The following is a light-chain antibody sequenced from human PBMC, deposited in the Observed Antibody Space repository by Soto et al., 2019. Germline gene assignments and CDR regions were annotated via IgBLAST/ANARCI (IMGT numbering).Light chain of an antibody. V-gene: IGLV2-14*01. CDR1: SSDIGASNY. J-gene: IGLJ3*02. CDR2: EVS. CDR3: TSYTSSTTWV. Sequence: QSALTQPASVSGSPGQSITVSCTGTSSDIGASNYVSWYQQHPGKAPKLIISEVSNRPSGVSNRFSGSKSGSTASLTISGLQAEYEADYYCTSYTSSTTWVFGGGTKLTVL.